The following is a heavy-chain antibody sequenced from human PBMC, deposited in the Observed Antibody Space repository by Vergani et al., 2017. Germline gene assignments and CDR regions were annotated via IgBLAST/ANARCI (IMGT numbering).Heavy chain of an antibody. CDR1: GFTFSSYA. Sequence: EVQLLESGGGLVQPGGSLRLSCAASGFTFSSYAMSWVRQAPGKGLEWVSAISGRGGSTYYADSVKGRFTISRDNSKNTLYLQMNSLRAEDTAVYYCAKRARGFWSGYSGGDFDYWGQGTLVTVSS. CDR2: ISGRGGST. J-gene: IGHJ4*02. CDR3: AKRARGFWSGYSGGDFDY. V-gene: IGHV3-23*01. D-gene: IGHD3-3*01.